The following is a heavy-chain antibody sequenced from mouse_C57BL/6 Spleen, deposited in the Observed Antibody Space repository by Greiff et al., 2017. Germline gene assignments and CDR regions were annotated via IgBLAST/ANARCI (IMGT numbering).Heavy chain of an antibody. V-gene: IGHV1-26*01. D-gene: IGHD2-4*01. J-gene: IGHJ3*01. CDR1: GFTFTDYY. CDR2: INPNNGGT. CDR3: ARDGYDYDAWFAY. Sequence: VQLQQSGPELVKPGASVKISCKASGFTFTDYYMNWVKQSHGKSLEWIGDINPNNGGTSYNQKFKGKATLTVDKSSSTAYMELRSLTSEDSAVYYCARDGYDYDAWFAYWGQGTLVTVSA.